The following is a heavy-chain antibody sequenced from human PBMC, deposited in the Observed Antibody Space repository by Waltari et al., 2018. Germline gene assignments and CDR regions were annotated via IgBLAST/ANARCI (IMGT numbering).Heavy chain of an antibody. CDR2: IGGSGGTR. Sequence: EVQLVESGGGLVQPGGSLKLSCATSGFTFGSHYMSWVRQAPGKGLEWVSTIGGSGGTRYVDSVKGRFTISRDNSKNTLYLQMNSLRVEDTAVYYCADWNHVDYWGQGTLVIVSS. CDR3: ADWNHVDY. J-gene: IGHJ4*02. V-gene: IGHV3-23*04. CDR1: GFTFGSHY. D-gene: IGHD1-1*01.